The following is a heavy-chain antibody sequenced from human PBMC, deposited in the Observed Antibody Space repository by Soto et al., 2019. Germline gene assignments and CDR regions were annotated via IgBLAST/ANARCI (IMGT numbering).Heavy chain of an antibody. D-gene: IGHD2-15*01. CDR1: GLTISSASYY. Sequence: SETLSLTCAVSGLTISSASYYWTWIRQHPGKGLEWVGNIYYSGSTYYNPSLKSRVTISVDTSKNQFSLKLSSVTAADTAVYYCSKSRGGYQPQPFDPWGQGTLVTVSS. CDR2: IYYSGST. V-gene: IGHV4-30-4*01. CDR3: SKSRGGYQPQPFDP. J-gene: IGHJ5*02.